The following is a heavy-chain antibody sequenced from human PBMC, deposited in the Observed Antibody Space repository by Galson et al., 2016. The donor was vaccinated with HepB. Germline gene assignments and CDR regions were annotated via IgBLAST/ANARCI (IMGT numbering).Heavy chain of an antibody. Sequence: SLRLSCATSGFNFNIYWMSRVRQAPGKGLEWVANMKQDGTEKYYVDSVKGRFTISRDNAKNSVYLQMNSLRAEDTAVYYCARGRDTDKWGQGILVTVSS. CDR1: GFNFNIYW. CDR2: MKQDGTEK. CDR3: ARGRDTDK. V-gene: IGHV3-7*03. D-gene: IGHD5-24*01. J-gene: IGHJ4*02.